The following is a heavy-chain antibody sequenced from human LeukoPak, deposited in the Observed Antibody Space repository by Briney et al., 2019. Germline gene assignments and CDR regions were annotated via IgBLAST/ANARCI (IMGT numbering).Heavy chain of an antibody. Sequence: GGSLRLSCAASGFTFTVYSLNWVRQAPGKGLEWVASISSSSSYINYADSVKGRFIISRDNANNSLYLQMNSLRAEDTAVYYCTMDLYGHYLFDDWGQRTLVIVSS. J-gene: IGHJ4*02. V-gene: IGHV3-21*01. CDR1: GFTFTVYS. CDR3: TMDLYGHYLFDD. CDR2: ISSSSSYI. D-gene: IGHD4-17*01.